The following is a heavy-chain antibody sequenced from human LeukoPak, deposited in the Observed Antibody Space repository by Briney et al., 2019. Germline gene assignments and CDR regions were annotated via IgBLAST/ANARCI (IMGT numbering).Heavy chain of an antibody. CDR3: ARHKAVSGTGTFDY. CDR2: FYNSGST. J-gene: IGHJ4*02. CDR1: GGSLSSFD. V-gene: IGHV4-4*07. Sequence: SETLSLTCTVSGGSLSSFDWNWIRQPAGKGLEWIGRFYNSGSTNYNPSLKSRVTMSVDTSKNQFSLRLNSVTAADTAVYYCARHKAVSGTGTFDYWGQGTLVTVSS. D-gene: IGHD6-19*01.